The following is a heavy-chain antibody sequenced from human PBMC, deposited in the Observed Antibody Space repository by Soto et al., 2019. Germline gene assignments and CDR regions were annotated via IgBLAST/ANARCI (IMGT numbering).Heavy chain of an antibody. D-gene: IGHD3-22*01. J-gene: IGHJ6*02. CDR1: GYTYTSYD. V-gene: IGHV1-8*01. Sequence: QVQLVQSGAEVKKPGASVKVSCKASGYTYTSYDINWVRQATGQGLEWMGWMNPNSGNTGYAQKFQGRVTMTRNTSISTAYTELSSLRSEDTAVYYCARGYDSSGYQYYYYYYGMDVWGQGTTVTVSS. CDR2: MNPNSGNT. CDR3: ARGYDSSGYQYYYYYYGMDV.